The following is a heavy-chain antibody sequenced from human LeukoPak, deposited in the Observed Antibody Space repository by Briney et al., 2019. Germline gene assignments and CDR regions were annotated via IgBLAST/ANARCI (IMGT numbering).Heavy chain of an antibody. V-gene: IGHV4-59*08. J-gene: IGHJ4*02. Sequence: PSETLSLTCTVSGGSISSYYWSWIRQPPGKGLEWIGYIYYSGSTNYNPSLKSRVTISVDTSKNQFSLELNSVTAADTAVYYCARQSITVAGISFDYWGQGTLVTVSS. CDR3: ARQSITVAGISFDY. CDR2: IYYSGST. CDR1: GGSISSYY. D-gene: IGHD6-19*01.